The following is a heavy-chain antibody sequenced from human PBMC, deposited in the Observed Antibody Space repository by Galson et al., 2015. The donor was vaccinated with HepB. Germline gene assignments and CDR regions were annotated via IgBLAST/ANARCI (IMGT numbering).Heavy chain of an antibody. J-gene: IGHJ6*02. Sequence: SLRLSCAASGFTFSSYSMNWVRQAPGKGLEWVSSISSSSSYIYYADSVKGRFTISRDNAKNSLYLQMNSLRAEDTAVYYCATGNDFWSGWGGVVYYYYGMDVWGQGTTVTVSS. CDR2: ISSSSSYI. CDR3: ATGNDFWSGWGGVVYYYYGMDV. D-gene: IGHD3-3*01. V-gene: IGHV3-21*01. CDR1: GFTFSSYS.